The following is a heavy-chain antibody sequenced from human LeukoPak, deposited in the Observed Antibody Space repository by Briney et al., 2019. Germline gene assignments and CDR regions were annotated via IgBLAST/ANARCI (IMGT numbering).Heavy chain of an antibody. CDR1: GYTFTSYD. D-gene: IGHD3-22*01. V-gene: IGHV1-8*01. CDR2: MNLNSGNT. CDR3: ARGFPPYYYDSSGYYYYYYMDV. J-gene: IGHJ6*03. Sequence: ASVKVSCKASGYTFTSYDINWVRQATGQGLEWMGWMNLNSGNTGYAQKFQGRVTMTRNTSISTAYMELSSLRSEDTAVYYCARGFPPYYYDSSGYYYYYYMDVWGKGTTVTISS.